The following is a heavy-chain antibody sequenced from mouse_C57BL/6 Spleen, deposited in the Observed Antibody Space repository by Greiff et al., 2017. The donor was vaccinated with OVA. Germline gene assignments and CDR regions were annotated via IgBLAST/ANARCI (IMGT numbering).Heavy chain of an antibody. V-gene: IGHV5-17*01. CDR1: GFTFSDYG. Sequence: EVQRVESGGGLVKPGGSLKLSCAASGFTFSDYGMHWVRQAPEKGLEWVAYISSGSSTIYYADTVKGRFTIARDNAKHTLFLQMTSLRSEDTAMYYCARKRLTFYAMDYWGQGTSVTVSS. CDR2: ISSGSSTI. J-gene: IGHJ4*01. D-gene: IGHD2-13*01. CDR3: ARKRLTFYAMDY.